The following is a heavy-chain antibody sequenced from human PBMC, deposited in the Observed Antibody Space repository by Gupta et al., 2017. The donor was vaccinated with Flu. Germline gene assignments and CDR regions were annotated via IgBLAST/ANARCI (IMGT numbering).Heavy chain of an antibody. CDR3: ARGTHDYGDYFMSSWFDP. Sequence: QVQLQQWGAGLLKPLETLSLTCAVYGGSFSGYYWSWIRQPPGKGLEWIGEINHSGSTNYNPSLKSRVTISVDTSKNQFSLKLSSVTAADTAVYYCARGTHDYGDYFMSSWFDPWGQGTLVTVSS. J-gene: IGHJ5*02. V-gene: IGHV4-34*01. D-gene: IGHD4-17*01. CDR2: INHSGST. CDR1: GGSFSGYY.